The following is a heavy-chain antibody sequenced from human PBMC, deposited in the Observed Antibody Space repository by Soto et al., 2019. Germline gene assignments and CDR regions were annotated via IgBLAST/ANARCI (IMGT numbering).Heavy chain of an antibody. D-gene: IGHD1-26*01. CDR3: ARNHRGGWEPEYYYYGMDV. Sequence: EVQLLESGGGLVQPGGSLRLSCAASGFTFSSYAMSWVRQAPGKGLEWVSAISGSGGSTYYADSVKGRFTISRDNSKNPLYLQMNRLRGEDTAVYYCARNHRGGWEPEYYYYGMDVWGQGTTVTVSS. CDR2: ISGSGGST. J-gene: IGHJ6*02. CDR1: GFTFSSYA. V-gene: IGHV3-23*01.